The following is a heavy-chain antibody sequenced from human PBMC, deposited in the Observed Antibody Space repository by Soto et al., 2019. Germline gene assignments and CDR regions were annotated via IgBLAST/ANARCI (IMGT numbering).Heavy chain of an antibody. J-gene: IGHJ4*02. Sequence: GASVKVSCKVSGFTLTELSMHWVRQAPGKGLEWMGGFDPEDGETIYAQKFQGRVTMTEDTSTDTAYMELSSLRSEDTAVYYCATVPRPRIAVAGILFDYWGQGTLVPVSS. D-gene: IGHD6-19*01. CDR1: GFTLTELS. CDR3: ATVPRPRIAVAGILFDY. V-gene: IGHV1-24*01. CDR2: FDPEDGET.